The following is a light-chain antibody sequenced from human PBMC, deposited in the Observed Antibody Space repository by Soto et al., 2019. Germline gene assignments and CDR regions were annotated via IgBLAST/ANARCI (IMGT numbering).Light chain of an antibody. Sequence: DIQMTQSPSTLSAFVGDRVTITCRASQSISSWLAWYQQKPGKAPNLLIYDASSVESGVPSRFSGSGSGTEFTFSFSILQPDDFATYYCQQYKSQSQRFGQGTKVDIK. CDR2: DAS. CDR3: QQYKSQSQR. CDR1: QSISSW. V-gene: IGKV1-5*01. J-gene: IGKJ1*01.